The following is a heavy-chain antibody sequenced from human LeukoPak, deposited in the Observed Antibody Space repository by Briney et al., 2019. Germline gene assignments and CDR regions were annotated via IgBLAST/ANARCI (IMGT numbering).Heavy chain of an antibody. CDR3: ARDQGLRYFDWPMGDYYGMDV. CDR2: INSSSSYI. V-gene: IGHV3-21*01. Sequence: PGGSLRLSCAASGFTFSSYSMNWVRQAPGKGLEWASSINSSSSYIYYADSVKGRFTISIDNAKNSLYLQMNCLRAEDTAVYYCARDQGLRYFDWPMGDYYGMDVWGKGTTVTVSS. CDR1: GFTFSSYS. J-gene: IGHJ6*04. D-gene: IGHD3-9*01.